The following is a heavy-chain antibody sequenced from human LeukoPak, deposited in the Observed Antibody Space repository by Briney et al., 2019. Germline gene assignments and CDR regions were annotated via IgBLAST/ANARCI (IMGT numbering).Heavy chain of an antibody. D-gene: IGHD2-15*01. CDR3: ARRYPWFDP. CDR1: GGSISSSSYY. CDR2: IYYSGST. V-gene: IGHV4-39*01. J-gene: IGHJ5*02. Sequence: SETLSLTCTVSGGSISSSSYYWGWIRQPPGKGLEWIGSIYYSGSTYYNPSLKSRVTISVDTSKNQFSLELSSVTAADTAVYYCARRYPWFDPWGQGTLVTVSS.